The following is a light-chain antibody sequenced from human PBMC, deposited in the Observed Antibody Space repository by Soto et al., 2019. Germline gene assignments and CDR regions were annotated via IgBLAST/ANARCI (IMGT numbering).Light chain of an antibody. V-gene: IGKV1-39*01. CDR2: AAS. Sequence: QSPSSLSASIGDRVTISCRASQSISDYLTWYQQKPGRAPKLLIHAASSLQTGVPSRFSGSGSGTDFTLTISGLQPEDFATYYCQQTYSTPTWTFGQGTKVDIK. CDR1: QSISDY. J-gene: IGKJ1*01. CDR3: QQTYSTPTWT.